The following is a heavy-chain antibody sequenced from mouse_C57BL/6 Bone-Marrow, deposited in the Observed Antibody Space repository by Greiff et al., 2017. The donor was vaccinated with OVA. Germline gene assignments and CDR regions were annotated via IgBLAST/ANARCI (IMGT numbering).Heavy chain of an antibody. CDR2: INPSCGYN. J-gene: IGHJ3*01. Sequence: VQVVESGAELAKPGASVKLSCKASGYTFTSHWMHWVKQRPGQGLEWIGYINPSCGYNKYNQKYKDKATLTADKSTSTAYMQLSSLTYEDSAVYYCARGRLLLIAYWGQGTLVTVSA. V-gene: IGHV1-7*01. CDR3: ARGRLLLIAY. CDR1: GYTFTSHW. D-gene: IGHD1-1*01.